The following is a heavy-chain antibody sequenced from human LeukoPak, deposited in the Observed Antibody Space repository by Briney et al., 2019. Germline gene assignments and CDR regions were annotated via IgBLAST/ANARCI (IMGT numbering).Heavy chain of an antibody. CDR3: ARGTGGAAAGAQDFDY. CDR2: INHSGST. Sequence: PSETLSLTCAVYGVSFSGYYWSWIRQPPGKGLEWIGEINHSGSTNYNPSLKSRVTISADTSKNQFSLKLSSVTAADTAVYYCARGTGGAAAGAQDFDYWGQGTLVTVSS. J-gene: IGHJ4*02. D-gene: IGHD6-13*01. CDR1: GVSFSGYY. V-gene: IGHV4-34*01.